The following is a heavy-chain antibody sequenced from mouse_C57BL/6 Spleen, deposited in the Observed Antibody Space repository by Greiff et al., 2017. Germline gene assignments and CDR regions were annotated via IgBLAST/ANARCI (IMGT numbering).Heavy chain of an antibody. J-gene: IGHJ4*01. CDR3: ARWVSYGNYEGYAMDY. D-gene: IGHD2-10*02. CDR1: GYTFTSYG. Sequence: VQLQQPGAELARPGASVKLSCKASGYTFTSYGISWVKQRTGQGLEWIGEIYPRSGNTYYNEKFKGKATLTADKSSSTAYRELRSLTSEDSAVDFCARWVSYGNYEGYAMDYWGQGTSVTAAS. CDR2: IYPRSGNT. V-gene: IGHV1-81*01.